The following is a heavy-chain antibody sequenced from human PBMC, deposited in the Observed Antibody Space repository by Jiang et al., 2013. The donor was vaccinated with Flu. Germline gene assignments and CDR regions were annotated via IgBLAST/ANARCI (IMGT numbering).Heavy chain of an antibody. CDR2: IYHSGTT. CDR1: GGSLSANNW. D-gene: IGHD6-6*01. J-gene: IGHJ6*02. V-gene: IGHV4-4*02. CDR3: ARDNSSSGKYYYYGMDV. Sequence: GPGLVKPSETLSLTCAVSGGSLSANNWWSWVRQPPGKGLEWLGEIYHSGTTRYNPSLKSRVTISVAKSKNQFSLELTSVTAADTAMYYCARDNSSSGKYYYYGMDVWGQGTTVTVS.